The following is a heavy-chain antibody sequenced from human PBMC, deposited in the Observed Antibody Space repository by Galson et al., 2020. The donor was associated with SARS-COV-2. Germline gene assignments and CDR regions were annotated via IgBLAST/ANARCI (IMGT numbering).Heavy chain of an antibody. CDR2: IYYSGST. D-gene: IGHD6-13*01. CDR1: GGSISSYY. Sequence: SETLSLTCTVSGGSISSYYWSWIRQPPGKGLEWIGYIYYSGSTNYNPSLKSRVTISVDTSKNQFSLKLSSVTAADTAVYYCARLGGGIAAADDEIDYWGQGTLVTVSS. CDR3: ARLGGGIAAADDEIDY. V-gene: IGHV4-59*01. J-gene: IGHJ4*02.